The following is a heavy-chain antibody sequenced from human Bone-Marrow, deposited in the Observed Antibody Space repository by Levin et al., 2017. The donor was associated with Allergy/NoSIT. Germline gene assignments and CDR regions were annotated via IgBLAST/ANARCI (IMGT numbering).Heavy chain of an antibody. Sequence: GGSLRLSCAASGFTFSSYAMSWVRQAPGQGLEWVSAISNIEANTYYADSVKGRFTISRDISKNILFLQMNSLRAEDTALYYCARVWFGDFFYFDFWGQGTLVTVSS. V-gene: IGHV3-23*01. CDR2: ISNIEANT. CDR3: ARVWFGDFFYFDF. D-gene: IGHD3-10*01. J-gene: IGHJ4*02. CDR1: GFTFSSYA.